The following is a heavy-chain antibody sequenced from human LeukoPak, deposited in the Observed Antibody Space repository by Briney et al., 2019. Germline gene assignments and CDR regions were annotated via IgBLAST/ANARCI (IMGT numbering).Heavy chain of an antibody. Sequence: GGSLRLSCAASGFTFSSYWMSWVRQAPGKGLEWVANINPDGSVTTYVDSVKGRFTISRDNAKNSLYLQMNSLRAEDTAVYYCGREQWLQPDYWGQGTLVTVSS. V-gene: IGHV3-7*04. J-gene: IGHJ4*02. D-gene: IGHD5-24*01. CDR1: GFTFSSYW. CDR2: INPDGSVT. CDR3: GREQWLQPDY.